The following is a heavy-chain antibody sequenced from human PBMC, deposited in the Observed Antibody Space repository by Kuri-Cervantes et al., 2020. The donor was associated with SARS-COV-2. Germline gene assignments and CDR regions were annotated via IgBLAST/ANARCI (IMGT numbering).Heavy chain of an antibody. CDR2: INSDGSST. Sequence: GESLKISCAASGFTFSSYWMHWVRQAPGKGLVWVSRINSDGSSTSYADSVKGRFTISRDNSKNTLYLQVNSLRAEDTAVYYCAKIPFYDSSGYYSNYWGRGTLVTVSS. CDR3: AKIPFYDSSGYYSNY. CDR1: GFTFSSYW. J-gene: IGHJ4*02. D-gene: IGHD3-22*01. V-gene: IGHV3-74*01.